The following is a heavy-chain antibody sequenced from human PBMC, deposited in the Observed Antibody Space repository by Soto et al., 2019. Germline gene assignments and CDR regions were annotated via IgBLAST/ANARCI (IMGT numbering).Heavy chain of an antibody. V-gene: IGHV5-10-1*01. CDR3: AKSRHVRFLWSGRREVATTENWFDP. CDR2: IDPSDSYT. J-gene: IGHJ5*02. CDR1: GYSFTSYW. Sequence: RGESLKISCKGSGYSFTSYWISWVRQMPGKGLEWMGRIDPSDSYTNYSPSFQGHVTILADKSISTAYLQWSSLKASDTAMYYWAKSRHVRFLWSGRREVATTENWFDPWRQGTLVTVSS. D-gene: IGHD3-3*01.